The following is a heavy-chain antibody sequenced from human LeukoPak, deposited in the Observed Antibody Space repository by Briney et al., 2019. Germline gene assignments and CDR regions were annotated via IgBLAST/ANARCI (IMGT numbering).Heavy chain of an antibody. CDR3: AKDLAANLGSHYYYGVDV. V-gene: IGHV3-23*01. D-gene: IGHD2-15*01. CDR1: GFTFSSYA. Sequence: GGSLRLSCAASGFTFSSYAMSWVRQAPGKGLEWVSAISGSGGSTYYADSVKGRFTISRDNSKNTLYLQMNSLRAEDTAVYYCAKDLAANLGSHYYYGVDVWGQGTTVTVSS. CDR2: ISGSGGST. J-gene: IGHJ6*02.